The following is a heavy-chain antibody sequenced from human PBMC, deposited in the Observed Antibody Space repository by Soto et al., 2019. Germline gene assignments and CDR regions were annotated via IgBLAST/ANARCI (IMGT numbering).Heavy chain of an antibody. CDR3: ARLVYYYHYYMDV. V-gene: IGHV4-39*01. Sequence: PSETLSLTCTVSGVSISTSYRWGWIRQPPGRGLEWIGSIYYSGSTYYNPSLKSRVTISVDTSKNQFSLRLGSVTAADTAVYYCARLVYYYHYYMDVWGKGTTVXVSS. D-gene: IGHD1-26*01. J-gene: IGHJ6*03. CDR2: IYYSGST. CDR1: GVSISTSYR.